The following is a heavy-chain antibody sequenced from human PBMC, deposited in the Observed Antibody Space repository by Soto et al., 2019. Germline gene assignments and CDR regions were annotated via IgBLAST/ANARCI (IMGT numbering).Heavy chain of an antibody. D-gene: IGHD2-2*03. Sequence: SVKVSCKASGGTFSSYTISWVRQAPGQGLEWMGRIIPILGIANYAQKFQGRVTITADKSTSTAYMELSSLRSEDTAVYYCARDRGYCSSTSCSARFDYWGQGTLVTVSS. J-gene: IGHJ4*02. CDR2: IIPILGIA. V-gene: IGHV1-69*04. CDR1: GGTFSSYT. CDR3: ARDRGYCSSTSCSARFDY.